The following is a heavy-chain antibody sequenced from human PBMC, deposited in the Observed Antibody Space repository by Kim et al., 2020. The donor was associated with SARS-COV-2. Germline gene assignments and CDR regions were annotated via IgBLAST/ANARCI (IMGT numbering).Heavy chain of an antibody. D-gene: IGHD3-22*01. V-gene: IGHV3-74*01. CDR3: ARGDYYSY. J-gene: IGHJ4*02. Sequence: GGKTTYVDSLKGQLPISKNNAKNTLYLQVNSLRAEDTAVYYCARGDYYSYWGQGTLVTVSS. CDR2: GGKT.